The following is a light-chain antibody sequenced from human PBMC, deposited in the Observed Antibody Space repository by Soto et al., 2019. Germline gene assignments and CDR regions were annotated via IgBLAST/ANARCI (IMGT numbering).Light chain of an antibody. J-gene: IGKJ3*01. CDR2: DAS. CDR1: QSISSW. V-gene: IGKV1-5*01. CDR3: QQYNSFSPLFT. Sequence: DIQMTQSPSTLSASVGDRVTITCRASQSISSWLAWYQQKPGKAPKLLIYDASSLESGVPSRFSGSGSGTEFTLTISSLQPDDFAIYYCQQYNSFSPLFTFGPGTKVDIK.